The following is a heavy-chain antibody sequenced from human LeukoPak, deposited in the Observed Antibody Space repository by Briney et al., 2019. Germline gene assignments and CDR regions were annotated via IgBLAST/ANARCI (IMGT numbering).Heavy chain of an antibody. Sequence: SETLSLTGTVSGGSISSADYYWRWIRQPQGKGLERIGYISYSGSTYYNASLKSRVTMSLDTSKNQFSLKLSSVNAENTAVYHCARQKVTAIWGFHPWAQGPLVRVSS. D-gene: IGHD2-21*02. V-gene: IGHV4-30-4*08. CDR2: ISYSGST. CDR3: ARQKVTAIWGFHP. J-gene: IGHJ5*02. CDR1: GGSISSADYY.